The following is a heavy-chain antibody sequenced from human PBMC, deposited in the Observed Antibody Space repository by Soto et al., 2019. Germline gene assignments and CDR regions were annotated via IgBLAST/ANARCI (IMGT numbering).Heavy chain of an antibody. CDR2: ISGSGGST. J-gene: IGHJ3*01. CDR1: GFTFSSYA. D-gene: IGHD2-15*01. Sequence: GGSLRLSCAASGFTFSSYAMSWVRQAPGKGLEWVSAISGSGGSTYYADSVKGRFTISRDNSKNTLYLQMNSLRAEDTAVYYCAKPRDYCSGGSCLRDAFDFSGQGTIDTVSS. CDR3: AKPRDYCSGGSCLRDAFDF. V-gene: IGHV3-23*01.